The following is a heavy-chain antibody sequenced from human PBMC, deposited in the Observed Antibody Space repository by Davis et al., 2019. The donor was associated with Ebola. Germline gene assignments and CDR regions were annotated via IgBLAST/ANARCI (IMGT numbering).Heavy chain of an antibody. CDR2: IYYSGST. V-gene: IGHV4-61*08. CDR3: ARVPLRFLEWSYLDY. CDR1: GGSISSGDYY. D-gene: IGHD3-3*01. J-gene: IGHJ4*02. Sequence: SETLSLTCTVSGGSISSGDYYWSWIRQPPGKGLEWIGYIYYSGSTNYNPSLKSRVTISVDTSKNQFSLKLSSVTAADTAVYYCARVPLRFLEWSYLDYWGQGTLVTVSS.